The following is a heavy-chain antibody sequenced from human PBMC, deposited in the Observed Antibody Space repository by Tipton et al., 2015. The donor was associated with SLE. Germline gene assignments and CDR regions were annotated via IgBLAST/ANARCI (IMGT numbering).Heavy chain of an antibody. D-gene: IGHD6-25*01. CDR1: GGSISSGDYY. Sequence: LRLSCTVSGGSISSGDYYWSWIRQPPGKGLEWIGEINHSGSTNYNPSLKSRVTISVDTSKNQFSLKLSSLTAADTAVYYCARGGSIVAARGAFDIWGQGTMVTVSS. CDR2: INHSGST. CDR3: ARGGSIVAARGAFDI. J-gene: IGHJ3*02. V-gene: IGHV4-30-4*01.